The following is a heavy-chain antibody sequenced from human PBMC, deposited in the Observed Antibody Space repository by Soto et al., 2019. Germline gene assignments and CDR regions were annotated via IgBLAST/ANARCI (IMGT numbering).Heavy chain of an antibody. CDR1: GGSISSGGYS. J-gene: IGHJ5*02. D-gene: IGHD2-15*01. Sequence: QLQLQESGSGLVRPSQTLSLTCAVSGGSISSGGYSWSWIRQPPGQGLEWIGYIYHSGSTYYNPSLKSRVTISVDRSKHQFSLKLSSVTAAATTVYYCARVTSGGSSAPDTNWFDPWGQGTLVTVSS. CDR2: IYHSGST. V-gene: IGHV4-30-2*01. CDR3: ARVTSGGSSAPDTNWFDP.